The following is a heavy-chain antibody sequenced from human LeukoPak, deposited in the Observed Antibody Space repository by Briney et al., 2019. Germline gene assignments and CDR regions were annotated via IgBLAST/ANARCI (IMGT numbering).Heavy chain of an antibody. CDR2: ISAYNGNT. V-gene: IGHV1-18*01. D-gene: IGHD3-3*01. CDR3: ARDPLGQSFWSGYYVYFDY. CDR1: GYTFTSYG. Sequence: ASVKVSCKASGYTFTSYGISWVRQAPGQGLEWMGWISAYNGNTNYAQKLQGRVTMTTDTSTSTGYMELRSLRSDDTAVYYCARDPLGQSFWSGYYVYFDYWGQGTLVTVSS. J-gene: IGHJ4*02.